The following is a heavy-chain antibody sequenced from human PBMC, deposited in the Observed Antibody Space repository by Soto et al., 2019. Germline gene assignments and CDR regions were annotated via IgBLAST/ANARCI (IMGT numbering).Heavy chain of an antibody. CDR1: GFTFSSYA. CDR2: INTDGST. CDR3: AKNYYFDS. V-gene: IGHV3-23*01. J-gene: IGHJ4*02. Sequence: EVQLLESGGGLIQPGGSLRLSCATSGFTFSSYAMSWARQAPGKGLEWVSSINTDGSTYYTDSVKGRFIISRDNSRNTLYLQMNKLRAEDTAIYYCAKNYYFDSWGQGTLVTVSS.